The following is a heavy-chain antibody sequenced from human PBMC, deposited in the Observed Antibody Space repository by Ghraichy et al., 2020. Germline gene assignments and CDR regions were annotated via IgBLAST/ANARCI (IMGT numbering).Heavy chain of an antibody. CDR1: GFTFSSYG. J-gene: IGHJ6*02. V-gene: IGHV3-48*02. CDR3: ARASKVVRFFYYDGMDV. CDR2: ITRSGRTR. D-gene: IGHD4-23*01. Sequence: GGSLRLSCVGSGFTFSSYGMNWVRQSPGKGLEWVSYITRSGRTRSYADSVKGRFTISRDNAQNSLYLQMNSLRDEDTAVYYCARASKVVRFFYYDGMDVWGQGTPVTVSS.